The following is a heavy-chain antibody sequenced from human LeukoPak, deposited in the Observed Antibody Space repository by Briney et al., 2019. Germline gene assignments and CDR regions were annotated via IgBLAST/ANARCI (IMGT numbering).Heavy chain of an antibody. Sequence: SETLSLTCTVSGGSISSGGYYWSWIRQHPGKGLEWIGYIYYSGSTYYNPSLKSRVTISVDTSKNQFSLKLSSVTAADTAVYYCARTPVPQSIDYWGQGTLVTVSS. V-gene: IGHV4-31*03. CDR3: ARTPVPQSIDY. CDR1: GGSISSGGYY. J-gene: IGHJ4*02. CDR2: IYYSGST.